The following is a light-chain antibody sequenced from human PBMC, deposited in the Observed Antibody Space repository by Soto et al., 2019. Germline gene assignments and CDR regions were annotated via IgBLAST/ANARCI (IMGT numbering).Light chain of an antibody. CDR3: QQGGNWPLT. J-gene: IGKJ5*01. V-gene: IGKV3-11*01. CDR2: DAS. CDR1: QSVSSH. Sequence: PGEGATVSCRASQSVSSHLAWYQQKRGQAPRLLIYDASSRASGIPARFSGRGSGTDFTLTISYLEPEDFAIYYCQQGGNWPLTFGQGTRLENK.